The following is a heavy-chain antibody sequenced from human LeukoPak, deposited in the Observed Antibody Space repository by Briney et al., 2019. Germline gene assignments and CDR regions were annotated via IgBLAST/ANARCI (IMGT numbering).Heavy chain of an antibody. CDR1: GFTFSNAW. CDR2: IKSKTDGGTT. D-gene: IGHD2-2*03. V-gene: IGHV3-15*01. Sequence: GGSLRLSCAASGFTFSNAWMSWVRQAPGKGLEWVGRIKSKTDGGTTDYAAPVKGRFTISRDDSKNTLYLQMNSLKTEDTAVYYCTTGRMDIVVVPAVIDAFDIWGQGTMVTVSS. J-gene: IGHJ3*02. CDR3: TTGRMDIVVVPAVIDAFDI.